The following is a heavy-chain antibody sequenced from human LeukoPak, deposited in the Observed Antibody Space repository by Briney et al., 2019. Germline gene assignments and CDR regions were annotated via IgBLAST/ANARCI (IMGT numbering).Heavy chain of an antibody. CDR3: AKLPVAGLYFDY. J-gene: IGHJ4*02. CDR1: GFTFSSYA. Sequence: GGSLRLSCAASGFTFSSYAMSWVRQAPGKGLEWISAISGSGGSTYYVDSVKGRFTISRDNSKNTLYLQMNSLRVEDTAVYYCAKLPVAGLYFDYRGQGTLVTVSS. CDR2: ISGSGGST. V-gene: IGHV3-23*01. D-gene: IGHD6-19*01.